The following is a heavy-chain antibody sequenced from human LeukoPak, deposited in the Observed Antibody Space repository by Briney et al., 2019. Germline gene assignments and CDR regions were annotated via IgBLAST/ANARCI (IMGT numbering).Heavy chain of an antibody. CDR2: IHRSGSP. CDR3: AREILGGFNPGAY. V-gene: IGHV4-4*02. J-gene: IGHJ4*02. Sequence: SETLSLTCTVSLDSTTSNFWSWVRQPPGKGLEWIGEIHRSGSPNYNPSLQSRVTISIDRSRNQITLELSSVTAADTAVYYCAREILGGFNPGAYWGQGTLVTVSS. CDR1: LDSTTSNF. D-gene: IGHD1-14*01.